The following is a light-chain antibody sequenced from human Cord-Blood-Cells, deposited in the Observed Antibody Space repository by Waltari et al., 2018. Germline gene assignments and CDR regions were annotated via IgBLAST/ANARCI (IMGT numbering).Light chain of an antibody. CDR3: QQRSNWPPT. CDR2: DAS. J-gene: IGKJ4*01. CDR1: QRVSSY. Sequence: EIVLTQSPATLALSPGERATLSCRASQRVSSYLAWYQQKPGQAPRLLIYDASNRATGIPARFSGSGSGIDFTLTISSLEPEDFAVYYCQQRSNWPPTFGGGTKVEIK. V-gene: IGKV3-11*01.